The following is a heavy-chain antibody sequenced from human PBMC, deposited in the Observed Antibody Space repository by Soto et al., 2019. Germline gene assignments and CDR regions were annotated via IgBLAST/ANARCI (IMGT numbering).Heavy chain of an antibody. CDR3: ARTRGFSGSYYKQSDWFDP. Sequence: SETLSLTCTVSGGSISSGGYYWSWIRQHPGKGLEWIGYIYYSGSTYYNPSLKSRVTISVDTSKNQFSLKLSSVTAADTAVYYCARTRGFSGSYYKQSDWFDPWGQGTLVTVSS. J-gene: IGHJ5*02. CDR1: GGSISSGGYY. D-gene: IGHD3-10*01. V-gene: IGHV4-31*03. CDR2: IYYSGST.